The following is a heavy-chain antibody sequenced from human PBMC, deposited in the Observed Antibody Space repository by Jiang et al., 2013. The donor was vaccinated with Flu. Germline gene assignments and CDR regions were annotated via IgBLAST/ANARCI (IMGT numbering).Heavy chain of an antibody. CDR3: ARHAGGWAVAGTETR. V-gene: IGHV4-39*01. CDR1: GGSISSSSYY. J-gene: IGHJ4*02. Sequence: LLKPSETLSLTCTVSGGSISSSSYYWGWIRQPPGKGLEWIGSIYYSGSTYYNPSLKSRVTISVDTSKNQFSLKLSSVTAADTAVYYCARHAGGWAVAGTETRWGQGTLVTVSS. D-gene: IGHD6-19*01. CDR2: IYYSGST.